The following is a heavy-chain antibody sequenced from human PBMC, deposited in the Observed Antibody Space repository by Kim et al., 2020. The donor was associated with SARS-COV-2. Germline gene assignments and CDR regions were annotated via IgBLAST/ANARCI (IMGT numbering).Heavy chain of an antibody. CDR3: AKKGYSSGWYGVDY. J-gene: IGHJ4*02. CDR1: GFTFSSYA. Sequence: GGSLRLSCAASGFTFSSYAMSWVRQAPGKGLEWVSAISGSGGSTYYADSVKGRFTISRDNSKNTLYLQMNSLRAEDTAVYYCAKKGYSSGWYGVDYWGQGTLVTVSS. V-gene: IGHV3-23*01. CDR2: ISGSGGST. D-gene: IGHD6-19*01.